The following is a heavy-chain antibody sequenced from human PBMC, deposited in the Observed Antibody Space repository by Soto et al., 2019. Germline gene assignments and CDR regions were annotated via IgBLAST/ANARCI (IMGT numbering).Heavy chain of an antibody. CDR3: ARDRVSSGLPLDS. J-gene: IGHJ4*02. V-gene: IGHV3-21*01. Sequence: EVQLVESGGGLVKPGGSLRLSCAASGFTFSSYSMNWVRQAPGKGLEWVSSISSSSSYIYYADSVKGRFTISRDNAKNSLYLQMNSLRAEDMAVYYCARDRVSSGLPLDSWGQGTLVTVSS. D-gene: IGHD6-19*01. CDR2: ISSSSSYI. CDR1: GFTFSSYS.